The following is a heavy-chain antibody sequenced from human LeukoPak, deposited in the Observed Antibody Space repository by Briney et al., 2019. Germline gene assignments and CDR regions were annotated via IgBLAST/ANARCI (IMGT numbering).Heavy chain of an antibody. Sequence: PSETLSLTCAVSGYSISSGYYWGWIRQPPGKGLEWIGSIYHSGSTYYNPSLKSRVTISVDTSKNQFSLKLSSVTAADTAVYYCARENSNSDAFDIWGQGTMVTVSS. CDR1: GYSISSGYY. J-gene: IGHJ3*02. D-gene: IGHD4-11*01. V-gene: IGHV4-38-2*02. CDR3: ARENSNSDAFDI. CDR2: IYHSGST.